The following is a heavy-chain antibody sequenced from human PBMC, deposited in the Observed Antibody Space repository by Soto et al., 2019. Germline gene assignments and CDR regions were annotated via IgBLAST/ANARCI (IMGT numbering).Heavy chain of an antibody. V-gene: IGHV2-5*02. Sequence: QITLKESGPTLVKPTQTLTLTCTFSGFSLSTSGVGVGWIRQPPGKALEWLALIYWDDDKRYSPSLKSRLTITKDTSKNQVVLTMTNTDPVDTATYYCAHRRALLWFGELSGYFDYWGQGTLVTVSS. D-gene: IGHD3-10*01. CDR2: IYWDDDK. CDR1: GFSLSTSGVG. J-gene: IGHJ4*02. CDR3: AHRRALLWFGELSGYFDY.